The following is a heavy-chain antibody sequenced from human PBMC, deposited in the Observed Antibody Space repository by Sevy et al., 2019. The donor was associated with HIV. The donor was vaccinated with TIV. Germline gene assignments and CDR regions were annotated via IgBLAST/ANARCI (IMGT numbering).Heavy chain of an antibody. Sequence: SGPTLVKPTQTLTLTCTFSGLSLSTSGVGVGWIRQPPGKALEWLPLIYWNDDKRYSPSLKSRLTITKDTSKNQVVLTMTNMDPVDTATYYCAHSADCGGDCYWKVFDYWGQGTLVTVSS. D-gene: IGHD2-21*02. CDR3: AHSADCGGDCYWKVFDY. CDR2: IYWNDDK. V-gene: IGHV2-5*01. CDR1: GLSLSTSGVG. J-gene: IGHJ4*02.